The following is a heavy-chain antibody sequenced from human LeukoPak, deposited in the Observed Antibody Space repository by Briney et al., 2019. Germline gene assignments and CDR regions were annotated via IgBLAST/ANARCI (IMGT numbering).Heavy chain of an antibody. J-gene: IGHJ4*02. V-gene: IGHV3-53*01. Sequence: GGSLRLSCAASGLSVCSTYMTWVRQAPGKGLEWVSVIYSGGGTNYADSLKGRFSISRDNSKNTLYLQMNSQRAGDTAEYYCVGEGKYWGQGTLVTVSS. CDR3: VGEGKY. CDR1: GLSVCSTY. D-gene: IGHD4-17*01. CDR2: IYSGGGT.